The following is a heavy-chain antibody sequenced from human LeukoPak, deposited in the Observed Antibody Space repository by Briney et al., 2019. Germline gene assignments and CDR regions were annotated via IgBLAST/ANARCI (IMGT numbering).Heavy chain of an antibody. CDR2: IYYSGST. V-gene: IGHV4-59*01. D-gene: IGHD6-13*01. CDR3: ARDGSKWNFDY. CDR1: GGSISNYY. Sequence: SETLSLTCTVSGGSISNYYWSWIRQPPGKGLEWIGYIYYSGSTNYNPSLKSRVTISVDTSKNQFSLKLSSVTAEDTAVYYCARDGSKWNFDYWGQGTVVTVSS. J-gene: IGHJ4*02.